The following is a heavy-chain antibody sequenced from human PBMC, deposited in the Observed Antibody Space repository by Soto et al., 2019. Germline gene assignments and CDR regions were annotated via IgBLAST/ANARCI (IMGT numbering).Heavy chain of an antibody. D-gene: IGHD6-19*01. J-gene: IGHJ4*02. V-gene: IGHV3-30*03. CDR3: AIDPFPTAGACTGFDY. Sequence: GGSLRLSCVASGFTFSRYGMHWVRQAPGKGLEWVAVISYDGSDIYYADSVKGRCTISRDNSKSTLYLQMSSLRPDDTAVYYCAIDPFPTAGACTGFDYWGQGTLVTVSS. CDR2: ISYDGSDI. CDR1: GFTFSRYG.